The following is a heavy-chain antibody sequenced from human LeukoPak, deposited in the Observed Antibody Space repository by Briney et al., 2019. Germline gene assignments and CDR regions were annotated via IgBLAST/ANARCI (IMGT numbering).Heavy chain of an antibody. CDR1: GFTFSYW. CDR3: ATSAVITIFGVVIHNYFDY. CDR2: IKQDGSEK. Sequence: GGSLRLSCAASGFTFSYWMSWVRQAPGKGLEWVANIKQDGSEKYYVDSVKGRFTISRDNAKNSLYLQMNSLRAEDTAVYYCATSAVITIFGVVIHNYFDYWGQRTLVTVSS. D-gene: IGHD3-3*01. V-gene: IGHV3-7*01. J-gene: IGHJ4*02.